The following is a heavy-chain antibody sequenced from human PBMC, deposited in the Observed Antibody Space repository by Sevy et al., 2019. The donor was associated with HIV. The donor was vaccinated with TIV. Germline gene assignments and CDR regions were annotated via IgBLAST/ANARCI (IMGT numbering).Heavy chain of an antibody. J-gene: IGHJ4*02. CDR3: AREGCTKPHDY. CDR2: LSFGCGEI. V-gene: IGHV3-23*01. Sequence: GGSLRLSCAASGFTFSKYSMSWDRQPPGKGLEWVSTLSFGCGEINHADSVKGRFTISRDNSKNSLYLQMNNLRAEDTAVYYCAREGCTKPHDYWGQGTLVNVSS. D-gene: IGHD2-8*01. CDR1: GFTFSKYS.